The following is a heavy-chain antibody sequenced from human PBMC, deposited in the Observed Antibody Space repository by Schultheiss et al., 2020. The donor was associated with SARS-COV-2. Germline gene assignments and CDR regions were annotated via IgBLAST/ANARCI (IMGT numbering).Heavy chain of an antibody. CDR3: ARTHDNSGLGWFDS. CDR1: GNIISDGYY. Sequence: SETLSLTCAVSGNIISDGYYWGWVRQSPGKGLEWIGSIYYSGSTYYNPSLKSRVTISVDTSKNQFSLKLSSVTAADTAVYYCARTHDNSGLGWFDSWGQGTLVTVSS. D-gene: IGHD3-22*01. J-gene: IGHJ5*01. V-gene: IGHV4-38-2*01. CDR2: IYYSGST.